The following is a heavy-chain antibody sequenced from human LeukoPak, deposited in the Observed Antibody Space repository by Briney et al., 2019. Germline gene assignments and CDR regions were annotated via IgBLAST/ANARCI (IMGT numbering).Heavy chain of an antibody. V-gene: IGHV3-23*01. J-gene: IGHJ5*02. CDR3: AKDGRTYYYDSSGYYRFDP. CDR1: GFTFSSYS. Sequence: GGPLRLSCAASGFTFSSYSMNWVHQAPGKGLEWVSAISGSGGSTYYADSVKGRFTISRDNSKNTLYLQMNSLRAEDTAVYYCAKDGRTYYYDSSGYYRFDPWGQGTLVTVSS. D-gene: IGHD3-22*01. CDR2: ISGSGGST.